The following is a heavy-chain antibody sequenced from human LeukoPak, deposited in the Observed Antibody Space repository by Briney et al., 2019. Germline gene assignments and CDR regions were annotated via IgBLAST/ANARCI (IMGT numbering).Heavy chain of an antibody. CDR2: IYPSGGST. D-gene: IGHD3-16*01. CDR3: ARKPFGLGGLDY. Sequence: ASVKVSCKASGYSFTSYYIHWVRQAPGQGLEWMGIIYPSGGSTSYAQKFQGRVTMTRDTSTSTVYMELSSLRSEDTAVYYCARKPFGLGGLDYWGQGTLVTVSS. V-gene: IGHV1-46*01. CDR1: GYSFTSYY. J-gene: IGHJ4*02.